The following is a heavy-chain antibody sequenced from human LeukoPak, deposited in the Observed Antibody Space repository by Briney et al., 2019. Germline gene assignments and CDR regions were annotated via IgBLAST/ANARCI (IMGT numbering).Heavy chain of an antibody. CDR1: RYTLRREY. CDR3: ARSDDHSWNAFDI. V-gene: IGHV1-8*03. D-gene: IGHD1-26*01. CDR2: MNPNNWKL. Sequence: AVNVSCQDCRYTLRREYSNGVGQATARGREGMGWMNPNNWKLGYAQKLQGRVTIPRNTPLSTASMYPSTLPSEHTAVYYVARSDDHSWNAFDIWGQGTMVTVSS. J-gene: IGHJ3*02.